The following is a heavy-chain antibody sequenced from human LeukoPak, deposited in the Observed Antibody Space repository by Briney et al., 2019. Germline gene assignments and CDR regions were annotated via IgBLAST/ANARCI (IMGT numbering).Heavy chain of an antibody. CDR1: GGTFSSYA. J-gene: IGHJ3*02. CDR3: ARDARWLQLKAFDI. Sequence: SVKVSCKASGGTFSSYAISWVRQAPGQGLEWMGGIIPIFGTANYAQKFQGRVTITADESTSTAYMELSSLRSEDTAVYYCARDARWLQLKAFDIWGQGTMVTVSS. D-gene: IGHD5-24*01. V-gene: IGHV1-69*13. CDR2: IIPIFGTA.